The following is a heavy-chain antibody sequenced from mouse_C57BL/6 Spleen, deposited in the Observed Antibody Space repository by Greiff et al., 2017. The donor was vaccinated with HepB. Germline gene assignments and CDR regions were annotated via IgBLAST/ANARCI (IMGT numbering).Heavy chain of an antibody. V-gene: IGHV1-80*01. CDR1: GYAFSSYW. Sequence: VQLVESGAELVKPGASVKISCKASGYAFSSYWMNWVKQRPGKGLEWIGQIYPGDGDTNYNGKFKGKATLTADKSSSTAYMQLSSLTSEDSAVYFCAGYSNYGDYYAMDYWGQGTSVTVSS. D-gene: IGHD2-5*01. CDR2: IYPGDGDT. CDR3: AGYSNYGDYYAMDY. J-gene: IGHJ4*01.